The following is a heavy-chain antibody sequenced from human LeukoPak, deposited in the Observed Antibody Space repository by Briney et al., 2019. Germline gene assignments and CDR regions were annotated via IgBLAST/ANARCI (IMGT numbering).Heavy chain of an antibody. J-gene: IGHJ3*02. CDR3: ARDSGTVTDAFNI. Sequence: SETLSLTCTVSGGSISSGGYYWSWIRQHPGKGLEWIGYIYYSGSIYYNPSLKSRVTISVDTSKNQFSLKLSSVTAADTAVYHCARDSGTVTDAFNIWGQGTMVTVSS. V-gene: IGHV4-31*03. CDR2: IYYSGSI. CDR1: GGSISSGGYY. D-gene: IGHD4-17*01.